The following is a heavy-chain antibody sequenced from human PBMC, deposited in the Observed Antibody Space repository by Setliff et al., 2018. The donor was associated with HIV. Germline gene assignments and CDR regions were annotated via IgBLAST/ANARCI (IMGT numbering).Heavy chain of an antibody. J-gene: IGHJ4*02. CDR1: GGSISSDNW. V-gene: IGHV4-4*02. Sequence: SETLSLTCAVSGGSISSDNWWTWVRQPPGKGLEWIGEIYHSEYTNFNPSLKSRLAFSLDKSQNQFSLTLTSVTAADTAVYFCGRGRSSWYNTEPYYFDLWGQGALVTVSS. CDR3: GRGRSSWYNTEPYYFDL. CDR2: IYHSEYT. D-gene: IGHD1-1*01.